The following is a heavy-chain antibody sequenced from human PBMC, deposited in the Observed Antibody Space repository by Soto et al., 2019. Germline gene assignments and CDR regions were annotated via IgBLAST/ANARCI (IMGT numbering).Heavy chain of an antibody. V-gene: IGHV1-3*01. CDR1: GYTFTSYA. J-gene: IGHJ4*02. Sequence: ASGNVSFKASGYTFTSYAMHWVRQAPGQRLQPTRSVPAGNVKTKYSQNFQRRVTITRDTSASTACMELSSLTSDDTAVYYCARLIAVAGFWDDYWGQGSLVTVSS. CDR2: VPAGNVKT. D-gene: IGHD6-19*01. CDR3: ARLIAVAGFWDDY.